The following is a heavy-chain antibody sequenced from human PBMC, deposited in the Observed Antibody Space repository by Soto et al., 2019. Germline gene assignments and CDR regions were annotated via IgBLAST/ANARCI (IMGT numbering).Heavy chain of an antibody. J-gene: IGHJ6*02. CDR2: IIPIFGTA. CDR3: ACSPGITIFGVVISPYYYYGMDV. V-gene: IGHV1-69*13. D-gene: IGHD3-3*01. Sequence: SVKVSCKASGGTFSSYAISWVRQAPGQGLEWMGGIIPIFGTANYAQKFQGRVTITADESTSTAYMELSSLRSEDTAVYYCACSPGITIFGVVISPYYYYGMDVWGQGTTVTVSS. CDR1: GGTFSSYA.